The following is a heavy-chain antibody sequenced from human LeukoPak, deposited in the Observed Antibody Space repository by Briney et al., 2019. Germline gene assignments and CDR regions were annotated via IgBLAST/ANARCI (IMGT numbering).Heavy chain of an antibody. CDR3: ATGLFYEKWEPYYFDH. J-gene: IGHJ4*02. D-gene: IGHD1-26*01. CDR2: FDPEDGET. Sequence: GASVKVSCKVSGYTLTELSMHWVRQAPGKGLEWMGGFDPEDGETIYAQKFQGRVTMTEDTSTDTAYMELSSLRSEDTAVYYCATGLFYEKWEPYYFDHWGQGTLVTVSS. V-gene: IGHV1-24*01. CDR1: GYTLTELS.